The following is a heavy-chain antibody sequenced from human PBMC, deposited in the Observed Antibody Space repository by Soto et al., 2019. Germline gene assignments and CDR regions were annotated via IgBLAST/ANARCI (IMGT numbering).Heavy chain of an antibody. V-gene: IGHV1-46*03. J-gene: IGHJ3*02. CDR1: GYTFTSYY. Sequence: ASVKVSCKASGYTFTSYYMHWVRQAPGQGLEWMGIINPSGGSTSYAQKFQGRVTMTRDTSTSTVYMELSSLRFEDTAVYYCASDLMGCSGGSCYSGAFDIWGQGTMVTVSS. CDR3: ASDLMGCSGGSCYSGAFDI. CDR2: INPSGGST. D-gene: IGHD2-15*01.